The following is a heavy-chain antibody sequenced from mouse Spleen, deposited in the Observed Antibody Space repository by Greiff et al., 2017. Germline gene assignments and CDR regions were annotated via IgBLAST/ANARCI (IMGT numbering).Heavy chain of an antibody. CDR3: ARSGTMITTFAY. D-gene: IGHD2-4*01. V-gene: IGHV1-80*01. Sequence: VQLQQSGAELVRPGSSVKISCKASGYAFSSYWMNWVKQRPGQGLEWIGQIYPGDGDTNYNGKFKGKATLTADKSSSTAYMQLSSLTSEDSAVYFCARSGTMITTFAYWGQGTLVTVSA. CDR2: IYPGDGDT. CDR1: GYAFSSYW. J-gene: IGHJ3*01.